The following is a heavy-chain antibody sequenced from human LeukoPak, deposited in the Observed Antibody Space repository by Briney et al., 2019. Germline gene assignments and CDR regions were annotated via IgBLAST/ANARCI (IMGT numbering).Heavy chain of an antibody. CDR2: ISYDGSNK. D-gene: IGHD3-22*01. CDR3: ARDKGDYYDSSGYGY. V-gene: IGHV3-30*04. CDR1: GFTFSSYA. J-gene: IGHJ4*02. Sequence: PGRSLRLSCAASGFTFSSYAMHWVRQAPGKGLEWVAVISYDGSNKYYADSVKGRFTISRDNSKNTLYLQMNSLRAEDTAVYYCARDKGDYYDSSGYGYWGQGTLVTVSS.